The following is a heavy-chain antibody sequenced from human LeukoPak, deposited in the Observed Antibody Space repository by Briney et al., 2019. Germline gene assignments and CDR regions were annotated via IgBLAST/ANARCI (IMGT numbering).Heavy chain of an antibody. Sequence: SQTLSLTCTVSGGSISSGDYYWSWIRQPPGKGLEWIGYIYYSGSTYYNPSLKSRVTISVDTSKNQFSLKVTSVTAADTAVYYCARAPATVTTGLPFDYWGQGTLVTVSS. D-gene: IGHD4-11*01. CDR1: GGSISSGDYY. J-gene: IGHJ4*02. V-gene: IGHV4-30-4*08. CDR3: ARAPATVTTGLPFDY. CDR2: IYYSGST.